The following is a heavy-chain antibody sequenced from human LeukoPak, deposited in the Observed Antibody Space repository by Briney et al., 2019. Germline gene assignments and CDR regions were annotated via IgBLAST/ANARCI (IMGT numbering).Heavy chain of an antibody. CDR1: GYTFTSYG. D-gene: IGHD2-2*02. J-gene: IGHJ4*02. V-gene: IGHV1-18*01. Sequence: ASVKVSCTASGYTFTSYGISWVRQAPGQGLEWMGWISAYNGNTNYAQKLQGRVTMTTDTSTSTAYMELRSLRSDDTAVYYCARDRCSSTSCYTGGDYFDYWGQGTLVTVSS. CDR3: ARDRCSSTSCYTGGDYFDY. CDR2: ISAYNGNT.